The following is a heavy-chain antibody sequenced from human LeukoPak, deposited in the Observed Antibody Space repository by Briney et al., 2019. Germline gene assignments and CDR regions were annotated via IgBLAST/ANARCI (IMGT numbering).Heavy chain of an antibody. D-gene: IGHD3-3*01. CDR2: IKSKTDGGTT. J-gene: IGHJ4*02. CDR1: GFTFSSYW. Sequence: GGSLRLSCAASGFTFSSYWMHWVRQAPGKGLEWVGRIKSKTDGGTTDYAAPVKGRFTISRDDSKNTLYLQMNSLKTEDTAVYYCTKKYLLYDFWSGFENWGQGTLVTVSS. CDR3: TKKYLLYDFWSGFEN. V-gene: IGHV3-15*01.